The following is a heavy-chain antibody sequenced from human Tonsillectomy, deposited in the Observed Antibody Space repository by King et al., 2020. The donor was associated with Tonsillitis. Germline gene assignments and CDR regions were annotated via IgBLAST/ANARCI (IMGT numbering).Heavy chain of an antibody. CDR1: GFTFSNHD. CDR2: ISGSGGTT. J-gene: IGHJ4*02. D-gene: IGHD3-16*01. CDR3: AKDRTNWGPGD. V-gene: IGHV3-23*04. Sequence: VQLVESGGGLVQPGGSLRLSCAASGFTFSNHDMSWVRQAPGKGLEWVSAISGSGGTTYYADSVKGRFTISRDNSNNTLYLQMNSRRAEDTAVYYCAKDRTNWGPGDWGQGTLVTVSS.